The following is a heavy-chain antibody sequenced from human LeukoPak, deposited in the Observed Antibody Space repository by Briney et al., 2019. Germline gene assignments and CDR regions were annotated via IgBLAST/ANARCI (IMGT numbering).Heavy chain of an antibody. CDR2: IYYSGST. J-gene: IGHJ4*02. Sequence: SETLSLTCTVSGGSISSYYWSWIRQPPGKGQEWIGYIYYSGSTNYNPSLKSRVTISVDTSKNQFSLKLSSVTAADTAVYYCARHVSFGELSEFDYWGQGTLVTVSS. V-gene: IGHV4-59*01. D-gene: IGHD3-10*01. CDR1: GGSISSYY. CDR3: ARHVSFGELSEFDY.